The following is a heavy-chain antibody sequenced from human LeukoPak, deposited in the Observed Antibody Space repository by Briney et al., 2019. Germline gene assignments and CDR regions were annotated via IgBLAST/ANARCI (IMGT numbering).Heavy chain of an antibody. V-gene: IGHV3-23*01. CDR3: AKDPPTGYSSSWDY. CDR2: ISGSGGST. D-gene: IGHD6-13*01. CDR1: GFTFSSYA. J-gene: IGHJ4*02. Sequence: GGSLRLSCAASGFTFSSYAMSWVRQAPGKGLEWVSAISGSGGSTYYADSVKGRFTTSRGNSKNTLYLQMNSLRAEDTAVYYCAKDPPTGYSSSWDYWGQGTLVTVSS.